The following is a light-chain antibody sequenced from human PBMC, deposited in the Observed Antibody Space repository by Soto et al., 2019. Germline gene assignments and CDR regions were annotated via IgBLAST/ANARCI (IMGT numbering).Light chain of an antibody. V-gene: IGLV1-47*01. CDR1: SSNIGSNY. J-gene: IGLJ3*02. Sequence: QSALTQPPSASGTPGQRVTISCSGSSSNIGSNYVYWYQQVPGTAPKLLMYRASQRPSGVPDRFSGSKSGTSASLAISGLQSEDEADYYCAAWDDTLNALVFGGGTKLTVL. CDR2: RAS. CDR3: AAWDDTLNALV.